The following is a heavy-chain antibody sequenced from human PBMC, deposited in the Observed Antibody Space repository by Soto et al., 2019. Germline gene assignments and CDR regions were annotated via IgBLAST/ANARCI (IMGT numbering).Heavy chain of an antibody. J-gene: IGHJ4*02. V-gene: IGHV3-23*01. CDR3: AKDMVHCTGTRCARYFEK. CDR2: ISGSGDNT. Sequence: PGESLKISCKASGYSFTRKWISWVRQMPGKGLEWVSDISGSGDNTYYADSVKGRLTISRDNSKSTLYLQMNSLRAEDTAVYYCAKDMVHCTGTRCARYFEKWGRGTLVTVSS. CDR1: GYSFTRKW. D-gene: IGHD2-8*02.